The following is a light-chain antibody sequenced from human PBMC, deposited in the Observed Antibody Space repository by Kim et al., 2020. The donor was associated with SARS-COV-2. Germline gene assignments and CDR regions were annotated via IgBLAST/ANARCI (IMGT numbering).Light chain of an antibody. CDR1: KLGDKH. Sequence: SYELTQPPSVSVSPGQTASIACSGDKLGDKHACWYQQKPGQSPLLVIYQDTKRPSGIPERFSGSNSGNTATLTISGTQAMDEGDYYCQAWDSNTVVFGGG. V-gene: IGLV3-1*01. CDR3: QAWDSNTVV. J-gene: IGLJ2*01. CDR2: QDT.